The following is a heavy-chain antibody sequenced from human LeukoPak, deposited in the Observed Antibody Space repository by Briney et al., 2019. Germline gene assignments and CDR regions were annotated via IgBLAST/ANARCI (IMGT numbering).Heavy chain of an antibody. J-gene: IGHJ4*02. CDR3: ARGLRGYSYGYHY. D-gene: IGHD5-18*01. V-gene: IGHV4-34*01. Sequence: SETQSLTCAVYGGSFSGYYWSWIRQPPGKGLEWIGEINHSGSTNYNPSLKSRVTISVDTSKNQFSLKLSSVTAADTAVYYCARGLRGYSYGYHYWGQGTLVTVSS. CDR2: INHSGST. CDR1: GGSFSGYY.